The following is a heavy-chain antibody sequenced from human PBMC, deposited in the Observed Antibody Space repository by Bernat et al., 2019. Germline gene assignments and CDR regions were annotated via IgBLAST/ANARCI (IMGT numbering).Heavy chain of an antibody. Sequence: QVQLVESGGGVVQPGRSLRLSCAASGFTFSSYGMHWVRQAPGKGLEWVAVIWYDGSNKYYADSVKGRFTISRDNSKNTLDLQMNSLRAEDTAVYYCEREMVGATTWDYAFDIWGQGTMVTVSS. J-gene: IGHJ3*02. CDR2: IWYDGSNK. V-gene: IGHV3-33*01. D-gene: IGHD1-26*01. CDR1: GFTFSSYG. CDR3: EREMVGATTWDYAFDI.